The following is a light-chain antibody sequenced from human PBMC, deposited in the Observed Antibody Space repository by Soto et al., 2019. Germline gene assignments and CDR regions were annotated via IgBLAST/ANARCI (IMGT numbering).Light chain of an antibody. CDR1: SSDVGNYNL. CDR3: AAWDDSLNGRV. V-gene: IGLV2-23*01. Sequence: QSALTQPASVSGSPGQSITISCTGTSSDVGNYNLVSWYQQYPGKAPKLMIYEGGKRPSGVSNRFSGSKSGNTASLTISGLQAEDEADYYCAAWDDSLNGRVFGTGTKLTVL. J-gene: IGLJ1*01. CDR2: EGG.